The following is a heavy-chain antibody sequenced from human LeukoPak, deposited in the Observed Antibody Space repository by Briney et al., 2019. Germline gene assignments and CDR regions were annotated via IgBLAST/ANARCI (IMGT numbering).Heavy chain of an antibody. CDR3: ARGGSSSPYYYFDY. V-gene: IGHV1-3*02. J-gene: IGHJ4*02. CDR2: SNAGNGNT. Sequence: ASVKVSCKASGYTFTIYAIHWVRQAPGQRLEWMGWSNAGNGNTKYSQEFQGRVTITRDTSASTAYMELSSLRSEDMAVYYCARGGSSSPYYYFDYWGQGTLVTVSS. CDR1: GYTFTIYA. D-gene: IGHD6-6*01.